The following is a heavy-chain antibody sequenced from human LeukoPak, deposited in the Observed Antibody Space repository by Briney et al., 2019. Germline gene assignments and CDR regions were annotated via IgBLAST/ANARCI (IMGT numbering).Heavy chain of an antibody. Sequence: PGRSLRLSCAASGFTFSDYYMSWIRQAPGKGLEWVSCISSSGSTIYYADSVKGRFTISRDNAKNSLYLQMNSLRAEDTAVYYCAGEYYDILTGYYNLDYWGQGTLVTVSS. V-gene: IGHV3-11*01. J-gene: IGHJ4*02. D-gene: IGHD3-9*01. CDR1: GFTFSDYY. CDR3: AGEYYDILTGYYNLDY. CDR2: ISSSGSTI.